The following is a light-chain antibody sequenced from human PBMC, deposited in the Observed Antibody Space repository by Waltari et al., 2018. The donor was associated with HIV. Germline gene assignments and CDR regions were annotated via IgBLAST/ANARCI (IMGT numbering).Light chain of an antibody. CDR2: EVS. Sequence: QSALTQPTSVSGSPGPSLTISCTGTSSDVGGYNLVSWYQQHPGKAPKLTIYEVSKQPSGGSNRFSGSKSGNTASLTISGLQAEDEADYYCCAYAGSTTYVIFGGGTKLTVL. CDR3: CAYAGSTTYVI. J-gene: IGLJ2*01. CDR1: SSDVGGYNL. V-gene: IGLV2-23*02.